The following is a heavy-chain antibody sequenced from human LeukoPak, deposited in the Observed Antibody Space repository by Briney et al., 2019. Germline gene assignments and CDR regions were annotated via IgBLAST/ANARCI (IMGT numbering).Heavy chain of an antibody. D-gene: IGHD2-8*01. Sequence: SETLSLTCTVSGGSISSYYWSWIRQPPGKGLEWIGYIYYSGSTNYSPSLKSRVTISVDTSKNQFSLKLSSVTAADTAVYYCARDRVFSNWFDPWGQGTLVTVSS. V-gene: IGHV4-59*01. CDR2: IYYSGST. CDR1: GGSISSYY. CDR3: ARDRVFSNWFDP. J-gene: IGHJ5*02.